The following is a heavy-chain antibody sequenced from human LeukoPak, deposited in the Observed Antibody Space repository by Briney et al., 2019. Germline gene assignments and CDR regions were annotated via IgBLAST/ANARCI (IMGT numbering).Heavy chain of an antibody. Sequence: PGRSLRLSCAASGFTFSSYAMHWVRQAPGKGLEWVAVISYDGSNKYYADSVKGRFTISRDNSKNTLYLQMNSVRAEDTAVYYCARGGDYVNYWGQGTLVTVSS. CDR2: ISYDGSNK. CDR1: GFTFSSYA. V-gene: IGHV3-30-3*01. CDR3: ARGGDYVNY. J-gene: IGHJ4*02.